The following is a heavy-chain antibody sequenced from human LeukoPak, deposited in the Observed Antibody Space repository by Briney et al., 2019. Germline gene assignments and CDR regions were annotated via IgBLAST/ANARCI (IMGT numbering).Heavy chain of an antibody. CDR2: IAYDGSKK. D-gene: IGHD2-2*02. CDR3: AREVTECSSTSCYSAFDI. V-gene: IGHV3-30*03. J-gene: IGHJ3*02. Sequence: GGSLRLSCVASGFTFSSYGMHWVRQAPGKGLEWVAVIAYDGSKKYYADSVKGRFTISRDNSKNTLYLQMNSLRAEDTAVYYCAREVTECSSTSCYSAFDIWGQGTMVTVSS. CDR1: GFTFSSYG.